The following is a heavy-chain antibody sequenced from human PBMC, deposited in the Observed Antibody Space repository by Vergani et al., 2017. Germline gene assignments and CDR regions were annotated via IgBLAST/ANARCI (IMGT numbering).Heavy chain of an antibody. CDR1: GFTFSSYG. V-gene: IGHV3-30*18. Sequence: QVQLVESGGGVVQPGRSLRLSCAASGFTFSSYGMHWVRQAPGKGLEWVAVISYDGSNKYYADSVKGRFTISRDNSKNTLYLQMNSLRAEDTAVYYCAKERYGDWGYWGQGTLVTVSS. CDR2: ISYDGSNK. D-gene: IGHD4-17*01. CDR3: AKERYGDWGY. J-gene: IGHJ4*02.